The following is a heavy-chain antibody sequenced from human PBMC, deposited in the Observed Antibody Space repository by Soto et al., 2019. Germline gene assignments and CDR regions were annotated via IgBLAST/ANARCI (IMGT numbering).Heavy chain of an antibody. CDR1: GFTFSSSW. CDR3: ARDPAPVGYRGLDV. Sequence: GSLRLSCAASGFTFSSSWMTWVRQAPGKGLAWVANIKEDGSEKYYVDSVKGRFTISRDNTNESLYLQMNSLRAKDTAVYYCARDPAPVGYRGLDVWGQGTTVTVSS. V-gene: IGHV3-7*01. J-gene: IGHJ6*02. CDR2: IKEDGSEK. D-gene: IGHD5-12*01.